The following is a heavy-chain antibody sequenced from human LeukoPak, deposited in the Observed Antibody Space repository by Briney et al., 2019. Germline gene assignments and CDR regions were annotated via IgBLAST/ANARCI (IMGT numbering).Heavy chain of an antibody. CDR2: ISGSGGST. J-gene: IGHJ3*02. V-gene: IGHV3-23*01. CDR1: GFTFSSYA. CDR3: ARDGGSTGAFDI. Sequence: GGSLRLSCAATGFTFSSYAMSWVRQAPGKGLEWVSLISGSGGSTDYADSVKGRFTISRDNSKNTLYLQMNSLRAEDTAVYYCARDGGSTGAFDIWGQGTMVTVSS. D-gene: IGHD1-26*01.